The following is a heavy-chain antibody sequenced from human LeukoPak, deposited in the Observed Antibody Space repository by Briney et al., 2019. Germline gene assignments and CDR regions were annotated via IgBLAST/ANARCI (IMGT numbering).Heavy chain of an antibody. CDR2: IYYSGST. J-gene: IGHJ3*02. D-gene: IGHD5-18*01. CDR1: GGSISSSSYY. CDR3: ATGGYSYGYNAFDI. V-gene: IGHV4-39*07. Sequence: SETLSLTCTVSGGSISSSSYYWGWIRQPPGKGLEWIGSIYYSGSTYHNPSLKSRVTISVDTSKNQFSLKLSSVTAADTAVYYCATGGYSYGYNAFDIWGQGTMVTVSS.